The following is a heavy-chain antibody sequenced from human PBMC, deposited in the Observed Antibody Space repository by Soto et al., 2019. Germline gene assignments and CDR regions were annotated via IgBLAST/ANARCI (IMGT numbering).Heavy chain of an antibody. CDR2: ITDSSDTV. CDR1: GFSFSNYN. Sequence: PGGSLRVSCVASGFSFSNYNLHWVGKAAGKGLEWVSYITDSSDTVHYADSVRGRFTISRDNAESSLYLQMNSLRDEDTAVYFCARDSLPGYYSHSWC. CDR3: ARDSLPGYYSHS. V-gene: IGHV3-48*02. J-gene: IGHJ5*01. D-gene: IGHD1-26*01.